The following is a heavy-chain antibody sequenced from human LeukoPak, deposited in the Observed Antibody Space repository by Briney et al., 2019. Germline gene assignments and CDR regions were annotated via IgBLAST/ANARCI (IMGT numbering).Heavy chain of an antibody. CDR2: IYYSGST. D-gene: IGHD6-19*01. V-gene: IGHV4-61*08. Sequence: SETLSLTCTVSGGSISSGGYYWSWIRQHPGKGLEWIGYIYYSGSTNYNPSLKSRVTISVDTSKNQFSLKLSSVTAADTAVYYCARAYTYSSGWHFDYWGQGTLVTVSS. CDR3: ARAYTYSSGWHFDY. J-gene: IGHJ4*02. CDR1: GGSISSGGYY.